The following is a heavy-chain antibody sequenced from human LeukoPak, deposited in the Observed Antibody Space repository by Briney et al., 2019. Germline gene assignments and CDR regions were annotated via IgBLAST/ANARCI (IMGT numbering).Heavy chain of an antibody. CDR2: INWNGGST. V-gene: IGHV3-20*04. CDR1: GFTFDDYG. J-gene: IGHJ4*02. CDR3: AKEGTYYYDSSDSTRFDY. D-gene: IGHD3-22*01. Sequence: GGSLRLSCAASGFTFDDYGMSWVRQAPGKGLEWVSGINWNGGSTGYADSVKGRFTISRDNAKNSLYLQMNSLRSDDTAFYYCAKEGTYYYDSSDSTRFDYWGQGTLVTVSS.